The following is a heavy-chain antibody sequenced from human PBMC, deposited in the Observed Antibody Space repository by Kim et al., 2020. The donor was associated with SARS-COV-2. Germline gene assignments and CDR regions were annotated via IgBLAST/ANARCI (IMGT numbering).Heavy chain of an antibody. V-gene: IGHV1-69*01. CDR3: ARVYSSSWNWFDP. D-gene: IGHD6-6*01. Sequence: YEQKFQGRVTITADESTSTAYMELSSLRSEDTAVYYCARVYSSSWNWFDPWGQGTLVTVSS. J-gene: IGHJ5*02.